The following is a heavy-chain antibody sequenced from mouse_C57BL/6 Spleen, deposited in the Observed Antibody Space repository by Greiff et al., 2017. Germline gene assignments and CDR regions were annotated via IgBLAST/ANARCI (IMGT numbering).Heavy chain of an antibody. CDR1: GFTFTSYT. D-gene: IGHD1-1*01. CDR3: ARGGGSSLYYFDY. J-gene: IGHJ2*02. CDR2: INPSSGYT. V-gene: IGHV1-4*01. Sequence: QVQLKQSGAELARPGASVKMSCKASGFTFTSYTMHWVKQRPGQGLEWIGYINPSSGYTKYNQKFKDKATLTADKSSSTAYMQLSILTSEDSAVYYCARGGGSSLYYFDYWGQGTSLTVSS.